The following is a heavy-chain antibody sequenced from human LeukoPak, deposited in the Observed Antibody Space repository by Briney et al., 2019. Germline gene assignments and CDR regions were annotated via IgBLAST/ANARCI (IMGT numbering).Heavy chain of an antibody. CDR2: TYYRSKWYN. J-gene: IGHJ4*02. V-gene: IGHV6-1*01. Sequence: SQTRSLTCAISGDSVSSNSAAWNWIRQSPSRGLEWLGRTYYRSKWYNDYAVSVKSRITINPDTSKNQFSLQLNSVTPEDTAVHYCARTIAAADLFDYWGQGTLVTVSS. CDR1: GDSVSSNSAA. D-gene: IGHD6-13*01. CDR3: ARTIAAADLFDY.